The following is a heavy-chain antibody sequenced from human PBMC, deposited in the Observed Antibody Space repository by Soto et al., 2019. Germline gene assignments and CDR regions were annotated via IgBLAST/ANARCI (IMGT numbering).Heavy chain of an antibody. CDR2: INSGGGST. Sequence: GGSLRLSCAASGFTCSSYWMHWVRQAPGKGLVWVSRINSGGGSTYYADSVKGRFTISRDNSKNTLYLQMNSLRAEDTAVYYCAKEPQRITIFGVVTKHYYYGMDVWGQGTTVTVSS. CDR3: AKEPQRITIFGVVTKHYYYGMDV. V-gene: IGHV3-74*01. D-gene: IGHD3-3*01. J-gene: IGHJ6*02. CDR1: GFTCSSYW.